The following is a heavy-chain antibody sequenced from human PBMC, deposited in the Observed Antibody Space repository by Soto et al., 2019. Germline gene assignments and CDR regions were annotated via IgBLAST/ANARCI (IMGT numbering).Heavy chain of an antibody. CDR2: IYPGDHET. Sequence: GESLKISCQCSGYTFSNFWIGWVRQLPGQGLEWMGIIYPGDHETRYSPSFLGKVTISAETSINTAYLQWSSLEASDSAFYFCARSRRSSPYFDFWGQGALVTVSS. D-gene: IGHD6-13*01. CDR3: ARSRRSSPYFDF. V-gene: IGHV5-51*01. J-gene: IGHJ5*01. CDR1: GYTFSNFW.